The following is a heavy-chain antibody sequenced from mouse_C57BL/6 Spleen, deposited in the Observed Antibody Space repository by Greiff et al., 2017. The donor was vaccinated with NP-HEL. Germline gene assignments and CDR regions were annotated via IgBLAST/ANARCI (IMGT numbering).Heavy chain of an antibody. CDR2: INPYNGGT. CDR3: AREGIYYGNYTDY. J-gene: IGHJ2*01. Sequence: VKQSHGKSLEWIGVINPYNGGTSYNQKFKGKATLTVDKSSSTAYMELNSLTSEDSAVYYCAREGIYYGNYTDYWGQGTTLTVSS. V-gene: IGHV1-19*01. D-gene: IGHD2-1*01.